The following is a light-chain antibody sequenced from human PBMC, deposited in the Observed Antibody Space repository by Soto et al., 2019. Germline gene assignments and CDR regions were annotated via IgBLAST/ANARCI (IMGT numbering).Light chain of an antibody. J-gene: IGKJ4*01. CDR2: WAS. Sequence: DIVMTQSKNSLAVSLGERATINCKSSQSVLYSSNNQNYLAWYQQKPGQPPKLLIYWASTRESGVPDRFSGSGSGTDFTLTISSLQAGDVAVYYCQQYYNTPLTFGGGTKVDI. CDR1: QSVLYSSNNQNY. V-gene: IGKV4-1*01. CDR3: QQYYNTPLT.